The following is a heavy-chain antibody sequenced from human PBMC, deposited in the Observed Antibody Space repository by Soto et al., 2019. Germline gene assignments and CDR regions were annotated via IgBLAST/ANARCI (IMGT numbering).Heavy chain of an antibody. CDR2: ISYDGSNK. Sequence: QVQLVESGGGVVQPGRSLRLSCAASGFTFSSYGMHWVRQAPGKGLEWVAVISYDGSNKYFADSVKGRFTISRDNSKNTLYLQMNSLRTEDTALYYCAKKLKDRDVYNFYYYYYGMDVWGQGTTVTVSS. J-gene: IGHJ6*02. V-gene: IGHV3-30*18. CDR3: AKKLKDRDVYNFYYYYYGMDV. CDR1: GFTFSSYG. D-gene: IGHD1-1*01.